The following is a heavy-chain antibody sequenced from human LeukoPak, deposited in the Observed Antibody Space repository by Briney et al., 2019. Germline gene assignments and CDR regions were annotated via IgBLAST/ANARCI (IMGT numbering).Heavy chain of an antibody. D-gene: IGHD1-14*01. CDR3: ARSGSYYYYYGMDV. V-gene: IGHV4-34*01. CDR1: GGSFGGYY. J-gene: IGHJ6*02. CDR2: INHSGST. Sequence: SETLSLTCAVYGGSFGGYYWSWIRQPPGKGLEWIGEINHSGSTNYNPSLKSRVTISVDTSKNQFSLKLSSVTAADTAVYYCARSGSYYYYYGMDVWGQGTTVTVSS.